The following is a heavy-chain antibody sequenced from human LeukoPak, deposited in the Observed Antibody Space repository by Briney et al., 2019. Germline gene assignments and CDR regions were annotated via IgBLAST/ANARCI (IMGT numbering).Heavy chain of an antibody. CDR3: ARALLGPMVRGVIINPGAFDI. CDR2: IYYSGST. V-gene: IGHV4-59*01. D-gene: IGHD3-10*01. J-gene: IGHJ3*02. Sequence: SETLSLTCTVSGGSISSYYWSWIRPPPGKGLEWIGYIYYSGSTNYNPSLKSRVTISVDTSKNQFSLKLSSVTAADTAVYYCARALLGPMVRGVIINPGAFDIWGQGTMVTVSS. CDR1: GGSISSYY.